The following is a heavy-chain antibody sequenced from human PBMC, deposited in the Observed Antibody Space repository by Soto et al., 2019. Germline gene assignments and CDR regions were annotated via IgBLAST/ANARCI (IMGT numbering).Heavy chain of an antibody. D-gene: IGHD5-12*01. CDR3: AHVYGGYDNFDY. Sequence: QITLKESGPTLVKPTQTLTLTCTFSGFSLSTRGVGVGWIRQPPGKALEWLALIYRDDDKRYSQSLKSRLTITKDTSKNQVVLTMTNMDPVDTATYYCAHVYGGYDNFDYWGQGTLVTVSS. J-gene: IGHJ4*02. CDR1: GFSLSTRGVG. CDR2: IYRDDDK. V-gene: IGHV2-5*02.